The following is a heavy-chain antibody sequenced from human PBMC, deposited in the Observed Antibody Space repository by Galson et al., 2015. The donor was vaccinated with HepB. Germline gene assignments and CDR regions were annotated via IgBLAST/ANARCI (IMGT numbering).Heavy chain of an antibody. Sequence: SVKVSCKASGGTFSSYAISWVRQAPGQGLEWMGGIIPIFGTANYAQKFQGRVTITADESTSTAYMELSSLRSEDTAVYYCARGGSGSYYPFDYWGQGTLVTVSS. J-gene: IGHJ4*02. D-gene: IGHD3-10*01. CDR1: GGTFSSYA. CDR2: IIPIFGTA. V-gene: IGHV1-69*13. CDR3: ARGGSGSYYPFDY.